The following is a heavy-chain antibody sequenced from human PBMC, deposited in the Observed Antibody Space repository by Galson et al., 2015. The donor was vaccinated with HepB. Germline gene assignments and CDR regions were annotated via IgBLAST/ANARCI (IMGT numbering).Heavy chain of an antibody. CDR2: LYPPGNT. J-gene: IGHJ4*02. Sequence: SLRLSCAASGFTVGDNYISWVRQAPGKGLEWISVLYPPGNTYYADSVKGRFTISRDTSKNTLYLQMNSLKVEDMAVYYCAGEGGPGPGSFNYWGQGTLVAVSA. CDR3: AGEGGPGPGSFNY. V-gene: IGHV3-53*01. CDR1: GFTVGDNY.